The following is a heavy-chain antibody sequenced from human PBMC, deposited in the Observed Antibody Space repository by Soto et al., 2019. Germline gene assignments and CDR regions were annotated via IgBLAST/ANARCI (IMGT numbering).Heavy chain of an antibody. CDR1: GFTFGSYP. Sequence: GGSLRLSCEASGFTFGSYPVHWVRQAPGKGLDWVAVISHDGRNQYYAASVKGRFTISRDNSKNTLYLLMSSLRADDTAVYYCARALGVYDRNYADYYAMDVWGQGNTVTVSS. CDR2: ISHDGRNQ. V-gene: IGHV3-30*04. D-gene: IGHD1-7*01. J-gene: IGHJ6*02. CDR3: ARALGVYDRNYADYYAMDV.